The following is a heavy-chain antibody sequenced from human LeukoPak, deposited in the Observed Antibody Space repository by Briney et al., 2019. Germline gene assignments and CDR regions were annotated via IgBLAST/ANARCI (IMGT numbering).Heavy chain of an antibody. CDR3: AREGRSCSTAICEFDY. J-gene: IGHJ4*02. D-gene: IGHD2-8*01. Sequence: GGSLRLSCAPSGFTFSSYDMHWVRHATGKGLEGVSAIDTADNTYYPDSVKGRFTVSRENAKNSFYLQMNSLRAGDTAVYYCAREGRSCSTAICEFDYWGQGTLVTVSS. V-gene: IGHV3-13*01. CDR1: GFTFSSYD. CDR2: IDTADNT.